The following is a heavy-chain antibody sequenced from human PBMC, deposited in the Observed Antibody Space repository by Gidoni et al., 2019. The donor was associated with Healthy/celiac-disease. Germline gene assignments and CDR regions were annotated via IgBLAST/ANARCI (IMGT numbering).Heavy chain of an antibody. Sequence: EVQLVESGGGLVKPGGFLRLSCAASGFTSSRYSMNWVRQAPGKGLEWVSSISSSSSYIYYADSVKGRFSISRDNAKNSLYLQMNSLRAEDTAVYYCARDYCSSTSCYNWFDPWGQGTLVTVSS. V-gene: IGHV3-21*01. CDR1: GFTSSRYS. J-gene: IGHJ5*02. CDR2: ISSSSSYI. CDR3: ARDYCSSTSCYNWFDP. D-gene: IGHD2-2*01.